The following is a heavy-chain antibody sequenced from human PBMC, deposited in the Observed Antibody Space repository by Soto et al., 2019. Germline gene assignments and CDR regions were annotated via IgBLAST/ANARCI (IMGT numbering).Heavy chain of an antibody. D-gene: IGHD6-13*01. CDR2: IIPLFGTT. CDR3: ARASIHGSSWYFWFDP. J-gene: IGHJ5*02. Sequence: QVQLVQSGAELRKPGSSVKVSCKSSGGTFSRHAINWVRQAPGQGLEWMGGIIPLFGTTNYAQKFKGRLTITADESTNTTYMELSSLKSGDAAVYYCARASIHGSSWYFWFDPWGQGTLVTVSS. CDR1: GGTFSRHA. V-gene: IGHV1-69*01.